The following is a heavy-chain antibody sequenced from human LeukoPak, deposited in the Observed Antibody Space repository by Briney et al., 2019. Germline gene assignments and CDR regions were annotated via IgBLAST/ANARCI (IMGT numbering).Heavy chain of an antibody. CDR2: IKQEGSEK. CDR1: GFTLSSYW. CDR3: ARDGYCSSTSCYTGLVY. V-gene: IGHV3-7*01. Sequence: GGSLRLSCAASGFTLSSYWMSWVRQAPGKGLEWVANIKQEGSEKYYGDSVKGLFTISGDNAKNSLYLQMNRLRAEDTAVYYCARDGYCSSTSCYTGLVYWGQGTLVTVSS. D-gene: IGHD2-2*02. J-gene: IGHJ4*02.